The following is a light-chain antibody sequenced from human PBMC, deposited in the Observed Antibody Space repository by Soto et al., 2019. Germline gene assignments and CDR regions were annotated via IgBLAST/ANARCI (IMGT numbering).Light chain of an antibody. V-gene: IGKV1-5*01. CDR1: QSVNKW. CDR3: HQEDSYSPPWT. J-gene: IGKJ1*01. CDR2: DAT. Sequence: DIQMTQSPSTLSASIGDTVTITCRASQSVNKWLAWYQQKAGKAPKLLISDATNLERGVPSRFSGSGSGTEFTPTISSLQLDDFATYYFHQEDSYSPPWTFGQGTRVQIK.